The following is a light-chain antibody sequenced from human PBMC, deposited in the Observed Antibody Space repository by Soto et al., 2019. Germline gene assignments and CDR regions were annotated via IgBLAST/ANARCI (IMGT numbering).Light chain of an antibody. V-gene: IGLV6-57*04. CDR2: KNN. CDR3: QSYDSTTVV. J-gene: IGLJ2*01. CDR1: SGGIASNY. Sequence: VTQPHSVSESPGKTVTISCTRSSGGIASNYVQWYQQRPGSAPTIVIYKNNQRFSGVPARFSGSTDGSSNSASLTISGLQIEDEADYYCQSYDSTTVVFGGGTKVTVL.